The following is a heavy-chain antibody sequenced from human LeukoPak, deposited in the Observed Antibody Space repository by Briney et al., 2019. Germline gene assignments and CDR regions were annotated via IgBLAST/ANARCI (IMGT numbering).Heavy chain of an antibody. J-gene: IGHJ4*02. Sequence: GGSLRLSCAASGFSFSIHWMSWVRQAPGQGLEWVANINQDGSAEYYVDSEQGRFTISRDNAKNSLFLQMNSLRAEDTAVYYCARSPGVGTVDYWGQGTVVTVSS. CDR1: GFSFSIHW. V-gene: IGHV3-7*01. CDR3: ARSPGVGTVDY. CDR2: INQDGSAE. D-gene: IGHD3-3*01.